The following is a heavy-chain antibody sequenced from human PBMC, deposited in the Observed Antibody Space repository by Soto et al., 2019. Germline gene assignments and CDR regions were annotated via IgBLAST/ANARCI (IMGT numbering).Heavy chain of an antibody. CDR1: GFTFSMYW. J-gene: IGHJ4*02. D-gene: IGHD1-1*01. CDR3: TRGPRSTSTGTGAF. Sequence: PGGSLRLSCVASGFTFSMYWMHWVRQVPGKGPEWVSRINDDGISTNYADSVKGRFTISRDNAKNTLYLQMNALRVEDTAVHYCTRGPRSTSTGTGAFWGQGTLVTVSS. V-gene: IGHV3-74*01. CDR2: INDDGIST.